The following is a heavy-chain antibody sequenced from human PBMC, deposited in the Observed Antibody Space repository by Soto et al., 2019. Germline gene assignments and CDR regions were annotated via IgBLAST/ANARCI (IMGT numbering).Heavy chain of an antibody. J-gene: IGHJ4*02. D-gene: IGHD4-17*01. Sequence: GGSLRLSCAASGFTFSSYAMSWVRQAPGKGLEWVSTISISGGSTYFADSVKGRFTISRDNSVNTLYLQMNSLRAEDTAVYFCAKDSYGEYAFDSWGQGTLVTVXS. CDR3: AKDSYGEYAFDS. CDR2: ISISGGST. CDR1: GFTFSSYA. V-gene: IGHV3-23*01.